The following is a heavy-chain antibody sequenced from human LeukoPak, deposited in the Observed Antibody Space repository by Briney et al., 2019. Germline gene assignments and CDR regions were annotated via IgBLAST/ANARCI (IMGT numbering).Heavy chain of an antibody. CDR1: GGSFSGYY. CDR2: INHSGST. Sequence: PSETLSLTCAVYGGSFSGYYWSWIRQPPGKGLEWIGEINHSGSTNYNPSLKSRVTISVDTSKNQFSLKLSSVTAADTAVYYCARELRLRRFDYWGQGTLVTVSS. CDR3: ARELRLRRFDY. V-gene: IGHV4-34*01. D-gene: IGHD5-12*01. J-gene: IGHJ4*02.